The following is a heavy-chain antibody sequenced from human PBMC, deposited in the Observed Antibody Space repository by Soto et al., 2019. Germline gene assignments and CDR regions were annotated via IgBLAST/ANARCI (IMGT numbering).Heavy chain of an antibody. CDR1: GYTFTSYA. V-gene: IGHV1-3*01. Sequence: GPSVKVSCEASGYTFTSYAMHWVRQAPGQRLEWMGWINAGNGNTKYSQKFQGRVTITRDTSASTAYMELSSLRSEDTAVYYCARSPSVGERYDFWSGSLDYWGQGTLVTVSS. J-gene: IGHJ4*02. CDR3: ARSPSVGERYDFWSGSLDY. CDR2: INAGNGNT. D-gene: IGHD3-3*01.